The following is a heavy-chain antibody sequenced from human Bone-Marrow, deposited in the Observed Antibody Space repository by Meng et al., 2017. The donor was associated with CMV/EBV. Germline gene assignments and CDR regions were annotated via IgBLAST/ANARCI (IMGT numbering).Heavy chain of an antibody. V-gene: IGHV4-30-4*08. CDR3: ARALEYMILAFDI. D-gene: IGHD3-22*01. J-gene: IGHJ3*02. CDR2: IYYSGST. CDR1: GGSISSGDYY. Sequence: LRLSCTVSGGSISSGDYYWSWIRQPPGKGLEWIGYIYYSGSTYYNPSLKSRVTISVDPSKNQFSLKLSAVNAADTAVYYCARALEYMILAFDIWGQGTMVTVSS.